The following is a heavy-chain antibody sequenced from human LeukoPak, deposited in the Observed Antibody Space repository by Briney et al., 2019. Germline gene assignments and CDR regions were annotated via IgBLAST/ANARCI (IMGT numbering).Heavy chain of an antibody. CDR1: GYTFTSYY. CDR3: AGWPQVVPFHARFDP. Sequence: GASVKVSCKASGYTFTSYYMHWVRQAPGQGLEWMGIINPSGGSTSYAQKFQGRVTMTRDTSTSTVYMELSSLRSEDTAVYYCAGWPQVVPFHARFDPWGQGTLVTVSS. V-gene: IGHV1-46*01. D-gene: IGHD2-2*01. CDR2: INPSGGST. J-gene: IGHJ5*02.